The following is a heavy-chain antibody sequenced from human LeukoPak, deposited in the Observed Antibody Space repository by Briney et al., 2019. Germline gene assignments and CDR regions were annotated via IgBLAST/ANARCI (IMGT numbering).Heavy chain of an antibody. Sequence: GGSLRLSCAASGFTFSSYAMSWVRQAPGKGLEWVSAITGSGGSTYYADSVEGRFTISRDNSKDTLYVQMNSLRAEDTAVYYCAKGSSSSRPYYFDYWGQGTLVTVSS. CDR1: GFTFSSYA. CDR3: AKGSSSSRPYYFDY. J-gene: IGHJ4*02. CDR2: ITGSGGST. D-gene: IGHD6-6*01. V-gene: IGHV3-23*01.